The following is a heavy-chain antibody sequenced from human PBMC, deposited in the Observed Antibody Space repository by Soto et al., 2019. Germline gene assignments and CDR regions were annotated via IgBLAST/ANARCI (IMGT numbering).Heavy chain of an antibody. J-gene: IGHJ6*02. CDR3: ARTYCSGGSCYGYYYYYYYGMDV. CDR1: GFTFSSYS. D-gene: IGHD2-15*01. V-gene: IGHV3-21*01. CDR2: ISSSSYI. Sequence: PGGSLRLSCAASGFTFSSYSMNWVRQAPGKGLEWVSSISSSSYIYYADSVKGRFTISRDNAKKSLYLQMNSLRVEDTAVYYCARTYCSGGSCYGYYYYYYYGMDVWGQGTTVTVSS.